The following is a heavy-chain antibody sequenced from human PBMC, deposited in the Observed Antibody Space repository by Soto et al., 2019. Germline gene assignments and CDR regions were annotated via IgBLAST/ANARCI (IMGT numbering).Heavy chain of an antibody. D-gene: IGHD2-2*03. V-gene: IGHV3-53*01. CDR3: ERSRLDPERHYYYGMDV. CDR1: GFTVSSNY. Sequence: GGCLRLSCAACGFTVSSNYRSWVRKAPGKGLEWVSLIYSGGSTYNADSVKGRFTISRDNSKNTLYLQMKSLRAEDTAVYYCERSRLDPERHYYYGMDVWGQGTTATVSS. J-gene: IGHJ6*02. CDR2: IYSGGST.